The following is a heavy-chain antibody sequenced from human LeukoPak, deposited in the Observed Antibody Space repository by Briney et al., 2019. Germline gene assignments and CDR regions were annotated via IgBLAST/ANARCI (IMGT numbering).Heavy chain of an antibody. CDR2: IYPGDSDT. D-gene: IGHD5-18*01. CDR1: GYSFTNYW. J-gene: IGHJ4*02. V-gene: IGHV5-51*01. CDR3: ARGDERKRIQPYFAY. Sequence: GESLKISCKGSGYSFTNYWIGWVRQMPGKGLEWMGNIYPGDSDTPYSPSFQGQVTITADKSISTAYLRWSSLKASDTAMYYCARGDERKRIQPYFAYWGQGPLVTVSS.